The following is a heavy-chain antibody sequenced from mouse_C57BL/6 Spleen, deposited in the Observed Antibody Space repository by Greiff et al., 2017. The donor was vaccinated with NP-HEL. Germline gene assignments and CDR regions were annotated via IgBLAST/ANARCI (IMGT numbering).Heavy chain of an antibody. CDR1: GYTFTGYW. Sequence: QVQLQQSGAELMKPGASVKLSCKATGYTFTGYWIEWVKQRPGHGLEWIGEILPGSGSTNYNEKFKGKATFTADTSSNTAYMQLSSLTTEDSAIYYCALYDYDGGRFAYWGQGTLVTVSA. CDR3: ALYDYDGGRFAY. J-gene: IGHJ3*01. D-gene: IGHD2-4*01. CDR2: ILPGSGST. V-gene: IGHV1-9*01.